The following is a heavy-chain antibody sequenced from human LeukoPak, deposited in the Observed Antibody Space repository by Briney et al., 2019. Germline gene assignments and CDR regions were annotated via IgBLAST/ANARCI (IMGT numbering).Heavy chain of an antibody. Sequence: GGSLRLSCAVSGFTLSSYSMNWVRQAPGKGLVWVSRINSDESSTSYADSVKGRFTISRDIAKNTLYLQMNSLRAEDTAVYYCARDGAYSTIFYWGQGTLVTVSS. J-gene: IGHJ4*01. D-gene: IGHD3-3*01. CDR1: GFTLSSYS. CDR2: INSDESST. CDR3: ARDGAYSTIFY. V-gene: IGHV3-74*01.